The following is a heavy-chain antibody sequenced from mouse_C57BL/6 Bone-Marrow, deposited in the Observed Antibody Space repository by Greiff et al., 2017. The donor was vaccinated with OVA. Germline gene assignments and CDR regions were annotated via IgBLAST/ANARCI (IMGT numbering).Heavy chain of an antibody. CDR3: ASDCGSRSYWYFDV. CDR1: GFSFTDYY. J-gene: IGHJ1*03. V-gene: IGHV7-3*01. CDR2: IRNKANGYTT. D-gene: IGHD1-1*01. Sequence: DVMLVESGGGLVQPGGSLSLSCAASGFSFTDYYMSWVRQPPGKALEWLGFIRNKANGYTTEYSASEKGRFTISRDNSQSILYLQMYALRAEYSATYYCASDCGSRSYWYFDVWGTGTTVTVSS.